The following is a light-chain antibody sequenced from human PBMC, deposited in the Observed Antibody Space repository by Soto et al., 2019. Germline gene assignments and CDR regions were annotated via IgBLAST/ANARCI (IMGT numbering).Light chain of an antibody. CDR2: AAS. Sequence: DIQMTQSPSSLSASVGDRVTITCRASQSITKYLNWYQQKPGKAPKLLIFAASSMQSGVPSRISGSGSGTDFTLTISSLQPEDFATYYCQQSYTTPETFGHGTKVEIK. V-gene: IGKV1-39*01. J-gene: IGKJ1*01. CDR3: QQSYTTPET. CDR1: QSITKY.